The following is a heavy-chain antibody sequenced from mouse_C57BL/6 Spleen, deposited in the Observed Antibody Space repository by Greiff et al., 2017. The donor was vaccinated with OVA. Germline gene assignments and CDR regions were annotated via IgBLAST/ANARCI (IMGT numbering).Heavy chain of an antibody. Sequence: EVMLVESEGGLVQPGSSMKLSCTASGFTFSDYYMAWVRQVPEKGLEWVANINYDGSSTYYLDSLKSRFIISRDNAKNILYLQMSSLKSEDTATYYCARDQGANYYGSSYAMDYWGQGTSVTVSS. J-gene: IGHJ4*01. CDR3: ARDQGANYYGSSYAMDY. D-gene: IGHD1-1*01. V-gene: IGHV5-16*01. CDR1: GFTFSDYY. CDR2: INYDGSST.